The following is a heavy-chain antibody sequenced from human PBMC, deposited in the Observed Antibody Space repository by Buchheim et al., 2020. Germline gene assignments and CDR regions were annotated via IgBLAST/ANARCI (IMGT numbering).Heavy chain of an antibody. J-gene: IGHJ4*02. CDR2: IRSKAYGGTT. CDR1: GFTFGDYA. CDR3: TSATVTTGLSY. V-gene: IGHV3-49*04. D-gene: IGHD4-17*01. Sequence: EVQLVESGGGLVQPGRSLRLSCTASGFTFGDYAMSWVRQAPGKGLEWVGFIRSKAYGGTTEYAASVKGRFTISRDDSTSIAYLQMNSLKTEDTAVYYCTSATVTTGLSYWGQGTL.